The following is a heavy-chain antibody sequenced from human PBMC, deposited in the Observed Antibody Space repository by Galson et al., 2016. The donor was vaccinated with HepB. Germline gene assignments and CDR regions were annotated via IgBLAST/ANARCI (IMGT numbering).Heavy chain of an antibody. Sequence: SLRLSCAASGFTFSSYPMTWVRQAPGKGLEWISTISGVDGTTYYADSVEGSFTISRDNSKNTLYLQMNSLTVEDTAVYYCAKERRLAVPGLDHWGQGALLTVSS. J-gene: IGHJ4*02. CDR2: ISGVDGTT. CDR3: AKERRLAVPGLDH. V-gene: IGHV3-23*01. D-gene: IGHD6-19*01. CDR1: GFTFSSYP.